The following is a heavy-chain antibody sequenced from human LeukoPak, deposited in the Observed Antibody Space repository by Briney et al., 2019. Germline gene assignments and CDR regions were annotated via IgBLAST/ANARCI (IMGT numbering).Heavy chain of an antibody. J-gene: IGHJ5*02. CDR2: ISGSGGST. CDR1: GFTFSSYA. D-gene: IGHD2-2*01. V-gene: IGHV3-23*01. Sequence: PGGSLRLSCAASGFTFSSYAMSWVRQAPGKGLEWVSAISGSGGSTYYADSVKGRFTTSRDNSKNTVYLQMNTLRVEDTAMFFCAKESDTGFCSSTSCPPDHWGQGVLVTVSS. CDR3: AKESDTGFCSSTSCPPDH.